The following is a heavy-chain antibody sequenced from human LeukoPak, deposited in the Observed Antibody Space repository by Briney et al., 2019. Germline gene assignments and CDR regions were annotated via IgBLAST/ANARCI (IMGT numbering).Heavy chain of an antibody. J-gene: IGHJ4*02. CDR1: GVSISSYY. CDR2: IYTSGST. CDR3: ARHVSTSESENFDY. D-gene: IGHD3-10*02. Sequence: SETLSLTCTVSGVSISSYYWSWIRQPPGKGLEWIGYIYTSGSTNQNPSLKSRVTISVDTSKNQFSLKLSSVTAADTAVYYCARHVSTSESENFDYWGQGTLVTVSS. V-gene: IGHV4-4*09.